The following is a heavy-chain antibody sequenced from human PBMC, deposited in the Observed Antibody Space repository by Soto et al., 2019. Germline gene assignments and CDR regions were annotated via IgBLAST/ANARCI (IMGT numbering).Heavy chain of an antibody. J-gene: IGHJ4*02. CDR1: GGTFSSYA. D-gene: IGHD3-22*01. Sequence: QVQLVQSGAEVKKPGSSVKVSCKASGGTFSSYAISWVRQAPGQGLEWMGGIIPIFGTANYAQKFQGRVTIXXDXSXXTAYMELSSLRSEDTAVYYCAGQRIVGTKDRYFDYWGQGTLVTVSS. CDR2: IIPIFGTA. V-gene: IGHV1-69*12. CDR3: AGQRIVGTKDRYFDY.